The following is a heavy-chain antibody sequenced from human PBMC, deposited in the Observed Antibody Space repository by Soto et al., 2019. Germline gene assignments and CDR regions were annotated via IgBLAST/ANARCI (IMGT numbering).Heavy chain of an antibody. J-gene: IGHJ4*02. CDR2: FIPILDKA. CDR3: ARQDSTVTSPFDY. CDR1: GGTFSSYS. D-gene: IGHD4-17*01. Sequence: QVQLVQSGAAVKKPGSSVKVSCKASGGTFSSYSISWVRQAPGQGLEWMGRFIPILDKANYAQKFQGRVTITADKSTSTAYMELSSMRSEDTAVYYCARQDSTVTSPFDYWGQGTLVTVSS. V-gene: IGHV1-69*02.